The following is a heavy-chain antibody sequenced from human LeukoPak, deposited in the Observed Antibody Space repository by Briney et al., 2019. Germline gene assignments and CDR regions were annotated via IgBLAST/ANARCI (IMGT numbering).Heavy chain of an antibody. Sequence: PGGSLRLSCAASGFTFSSYWMSWVRQAPGKGLEWVANIKQDGSEKYYVDSVKGRFTISRDNAKNSLYLQMNSLRAEDTAVYYCAKDLGSYTYGQEPFDYWGQGTLVTVSS. CDR1: GFTFSSYW. J-gene: IGHJ4*02. D-gene: IGHD1-1*01. CDR3: AKDLGSYTYGQEPFDY. V-gene: IGHV3-7*03. CDR2: IKQDGSEK.